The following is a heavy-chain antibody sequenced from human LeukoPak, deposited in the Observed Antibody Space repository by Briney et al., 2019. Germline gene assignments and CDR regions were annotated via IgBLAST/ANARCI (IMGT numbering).Heavy chain of an antibody. CDR3: ARSRYQLLYNWFDP. CDR2: IIPIFGTA. J-gene: IGHJ5*02. D-gene: IGHD2-2*01. Sequence: GASVKVSCKASGGTFSSYAISWVRQAPGQGLEWMGGIIPIFGTANYAQKFQGRVTITADESTSTAYMELSSLRSEDAAVYYCARSRYQLLYNWFDPWGQGTLVTVSS. V-gene: IGHV1-69*13. CDR1: GGTFSSYA.